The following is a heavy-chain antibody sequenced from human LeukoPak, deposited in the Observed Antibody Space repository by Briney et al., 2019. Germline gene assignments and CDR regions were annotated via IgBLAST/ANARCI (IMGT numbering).Heavy chain of an antibody. CDR2: IYHSGST. D-gene: IGHD7-27*01. CDR3: ARHAGPTGDSGLWDY. CDR1: GYSISSGYY. V-gene: IGHV4-38-2*01. J-gene: IGHJ4*02. Sequence: SETLSLTCAVSGYSISSGYYWGWIRQPPGKGLEWIGSIYHSGSTYYNPPLKSRVTISVDTSKNQFSLKLSSVTAADMAVYYCARHAGPTGDSGLWDYWGQGTLVTVSS.